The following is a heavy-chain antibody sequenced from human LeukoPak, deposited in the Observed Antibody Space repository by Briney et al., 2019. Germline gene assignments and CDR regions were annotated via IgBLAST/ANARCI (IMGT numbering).Heavy chain of an antibody. CDR2: IRYDGSNK. V-gene: IGHV3-30*02. J-gene: IGHJ3*02. Sequence: GGSLRLSCAASGFTFSSYGMNWVRQAPGKGLEWVAYIRYDGSNKYYTDSVKGPFTISRDNSKNTLYLQMNSLRGEDTAVYYCAKPLPGSHQRGAFDIWGQGTMVTASS. D-gene: IGHD1-26*01. CDR3: AKPLPGSHQRGAFDI. CDR1: GFTFSSYG.